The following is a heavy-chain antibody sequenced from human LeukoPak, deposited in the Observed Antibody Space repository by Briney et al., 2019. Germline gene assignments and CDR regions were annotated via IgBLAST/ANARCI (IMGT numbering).Heavy chain of an antibody. V-gene: IGHV1-69*02. D-gene: IGHD2-2*01. CDR1: GGTFTSYT. CDR2: IIPILGIA. J-gene: IGHJ4*02. CDR3: STALKGWRSNRCHDY. Sequence: ASVKVSCKASGGTFTSYTISWVRQAPGQGLEWMGRIIPILGIANYAQKFQGRVTITADKSTSTAYMELSSPRTDATAVFYCSTALKGWRSNRCHDYWGQGTLVTVP.